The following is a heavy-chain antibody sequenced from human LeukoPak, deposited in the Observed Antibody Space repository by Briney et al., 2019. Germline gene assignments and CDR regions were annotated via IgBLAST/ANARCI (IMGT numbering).Heavy chain of an antibody. CDR2: IYYSGTT. J-gene: IGHJ4*02. V-gene: IGHV4-59*02. CDR3: ARAHYYGSGYYFDY. Sequence: SETLSLTCTVSGGSVSSNYWSWIRQPPGKGLEWIGYIYYSGTTTYNPSLESRFTISVDTSKNQFSLRLSSVTAADTAVYYCARAHYYGSGYYFDYWGQGTLVTVSS. D-gene: IGHD3-10*01. CDR1: GGSVSSNY.